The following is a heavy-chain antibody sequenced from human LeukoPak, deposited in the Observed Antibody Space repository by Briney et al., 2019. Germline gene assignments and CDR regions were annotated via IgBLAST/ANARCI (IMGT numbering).Heavy chain of an antibody. CDR3: ARSFTMIPEDF. CDR1: GFTFSSYG. Sequence: GRSLRLSCAASGFTFSSYGMHWVRQAPGKGLEWVAVIWYDGSNKYYADSVKGRFTISRDNAKNPLYLQMSSLRAEDTAVYYCARSFTMIPEDFWGQGTLVTVSS. V-gene: IGHV3-33*03. CDR2: IWYDGSNK. J-gene: IGHJ4*02. D-gene: IGHD3-22*01.